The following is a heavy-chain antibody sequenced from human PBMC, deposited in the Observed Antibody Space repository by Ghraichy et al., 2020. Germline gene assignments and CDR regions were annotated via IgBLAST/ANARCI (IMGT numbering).Heavy chain of an antibody. V-gene: IGHV1-24*01. Sequence: ASVKVSCKVSGYTLTELSMHWVRQAPGKGLEWMGGFDPEDGETIYAQKFQGRVTMTEDTSTDTAYMELSSLRSEDTAVYYCATLYYYGSGSLNYYYYYMDVWGKGTTVTVSS. CDR2: FDPEDGET. CDR3: ATLYYYGSGSLNYYYYYMDV. D-gene: IGHD3-10*01. CDR1: GYTLTELS. J-gene: IGHJ6*03.